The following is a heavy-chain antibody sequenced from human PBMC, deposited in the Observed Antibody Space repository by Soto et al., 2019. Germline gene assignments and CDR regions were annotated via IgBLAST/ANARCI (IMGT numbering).Heavy chain of an antibody. J-gene: IGHJ4*02. CDR3: ARRAETNGWNGFGADKYYFDF. CDR2: MNPNTGNS. CDR1: GYTFTSYD. V-gene: IGHV1-8*01. D-gene: IGHD1-1*01. Sequence: SSVKVSCKASGYTFTSYDIYWVREATGQGLEWMGWMNPNTGNSGYAQKFQGRVTMTSDTSISTAHMELSSLRSEDTAVYYCARRAETNGWNGFGADKYYFDFWGQGTLVTVSS.